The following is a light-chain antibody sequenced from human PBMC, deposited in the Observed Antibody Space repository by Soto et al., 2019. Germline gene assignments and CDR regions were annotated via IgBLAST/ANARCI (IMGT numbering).Light chain of an antibody. Sequence: IVLTQSPGTLSLSPGEGATLSCRASQSVSSSYLAWYQLKPGQAPRLLIYGASIRATGIPDRFSGSGSETDFTLTISRLEPEDFAVYYCQQYGRSPPYTFGQGTKVDIK. CDR1: QSVSSSY. V-gene: IGKV3-20*01. J-gene: IGKJ2*01. CDR3: QQYGRSPPYT. CDR2: GAS.